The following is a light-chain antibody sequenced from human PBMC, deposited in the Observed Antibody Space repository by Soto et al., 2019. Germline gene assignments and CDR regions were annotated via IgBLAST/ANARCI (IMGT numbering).Light chain of an antibody. CDR2: GAS. CDR1: QRVSSPY. J-gene: IGKJ3*01. Sequence: EVVLTQSPVTLSLSPGERATLSSRASQRVSSPYLAWYQQKPGQPPRLLIYGASSRATDIPDRFIGSGSGTEFTLTIARLAPEDFAMYYCQQYGSSPFTFGPGTKVDI. CDR3: QQYGSSPFT. V-gene: IGKV3-20*01.